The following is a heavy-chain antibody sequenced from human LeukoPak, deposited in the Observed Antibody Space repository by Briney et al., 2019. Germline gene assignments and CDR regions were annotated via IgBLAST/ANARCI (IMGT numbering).Heavy chain of an antibody. Sequence: SETLSLTCGVYGGSYSDYYWSWIRRPPGKGLEWIGEINHSGLTNYNPSLKSRVTISLDTSKNQFSLKLSSVTAADTAVYFCARNYYDTKKPWDWGQGTLVTVSS. CDR2: INHSGLT. CDR3: ARNYYDTKKPWD. D-gene: IGHD3-22*01. CDR1: GGSYSDYY. V-gene: IGHV4-34*01. J-gene: IGHJ4*02.